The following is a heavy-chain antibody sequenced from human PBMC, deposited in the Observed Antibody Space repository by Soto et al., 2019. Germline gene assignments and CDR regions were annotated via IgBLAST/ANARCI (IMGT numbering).Heavy chain of an antibody. CDR3: AKMGGGNLPKLFHV. Sequence: PGESLKISCKGSGYSFTSYWIGWVRQMPGKGLEWMGIIYPGDSDTRYSPSFQGQVPISADKSISPAYLQRSSLRVDDTAVYYCAKMGGGNLPKLFHVWGHGTLVTVSS. CDR2: IYPGDSDT. D-gene: IGHD6-6*01. J-gene: IGHJ1*01. CDR1: GYSFTSYW. V-gene: IGHV5-51*01.